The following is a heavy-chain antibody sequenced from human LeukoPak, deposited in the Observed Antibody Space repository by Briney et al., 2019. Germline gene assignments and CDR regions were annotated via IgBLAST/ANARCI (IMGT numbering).Heavy chain of an antibody. V-gene: IGHV4-4*07. J-gene: IGHJ2*01. CDR2: MYTSGSP. CDR3: ARVYYSSSYDYWYFDL. Sequence: PSETLSLTCTVSGGSISNYDWSWIRQPAGKGLEWIGRMYTSGSPNYNPSLKSRVTMSEDTSKNQFSLKLSSVTAADTAVYYCARVYYSSSYDYWYFDLWGRGTLVTVSS. D-gene: IGHD6-13*01. CDR1: GGSISNYD.